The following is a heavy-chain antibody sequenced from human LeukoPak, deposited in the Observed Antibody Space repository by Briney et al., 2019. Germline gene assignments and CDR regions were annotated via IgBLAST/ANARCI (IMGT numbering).Heavy chain of an antibody. V-gene: IGHV7-4-1*02. CDR1: GYTFTGYY. CDR3: ASLYYYDSSGYFGVGNDAFDI. J-gene: IGHJ3*02. CDR2: INTNTGNP. Sequence: ASVKVSCKASGYTFTGYYMHWVRQAPGQGLEWMGWINTNTGNPTYAQGFTGRFVFSLDTSVSTAYLQISSLKAEDTAVYYCASLYYYDSSGYFGVGNDAFDIWGQGTMVTVSS. D-gene: IGHD3-22*01.